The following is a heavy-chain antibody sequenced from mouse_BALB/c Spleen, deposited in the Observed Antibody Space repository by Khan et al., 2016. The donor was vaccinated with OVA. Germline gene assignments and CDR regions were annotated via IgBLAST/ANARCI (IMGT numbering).Heavy chain of an antibody. V-gene: IGHV3-2*02. CDR3: ARVYGEDFDY. D-gene: IGHD2-10*02. CDR2: ISYSGNT. J-gene: IGHJ2*01. CDR1: GYSITSDYA. Sequence: EVELVESGPGLVKPSQSLSLTCTVTGYSITSDYAWNWIRQFPGNKLEWMGHISYSGNTKYNPSLKSRISVTRDTSKNQIFLQLNSVTAEDTATYYCARVYGEDFDYWGQGTTLTVSS.